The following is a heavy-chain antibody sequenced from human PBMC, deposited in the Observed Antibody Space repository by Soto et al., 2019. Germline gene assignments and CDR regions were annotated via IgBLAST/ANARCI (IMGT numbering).Heavy chain of an antibody. CDR3: ASRPFYYYGLDV. CDR1: GASITTAGYS. J-gene: IGHJ6*02. V-gene: IGHV4-30-2*01. Sequence: TLSLTCPISGASITTAGYSWSWIRQPPGKALEWIGYVYHTGNAYPKPSLKSRVTISLDRSKNQFSLKMTSVTAADTALYYCASRPFYYYGLDVWGQGTKVTVYS. CDR2: VYHTGNA.